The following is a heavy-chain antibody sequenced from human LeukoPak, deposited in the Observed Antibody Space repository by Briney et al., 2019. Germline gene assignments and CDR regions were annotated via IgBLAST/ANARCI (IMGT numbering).Heavy chain of an antibody. V-gene: IGHV1-2*02. Sequence: ASVKVSCKASGYTFTGYYMHWVRQAPGQGLEWMGWINPNSGGTNYAQKFQGRVTMTRDTSISTAYMELSRLRSDDTAVYYCARVPFYGSGSENWFDPWGQGTLVTVSS. D-gene: IGHD3-10*01. CDR3: ARVPFYGSGSENWFDP. J-gene: IGHJ5*02. CDR2: INPNSGGT. CDR1: GYTFTGYY.